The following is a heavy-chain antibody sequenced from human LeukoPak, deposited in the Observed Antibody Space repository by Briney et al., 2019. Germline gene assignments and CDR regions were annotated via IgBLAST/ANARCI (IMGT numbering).Heavy chain of an antibody. CDR2: TYYRSKWYY. CDR1: GDSLSSDSAA. V-gene: IGHV6-1*01. Sequence: SQTLSLTSAISGDSLSSDSAAWNWLRQSPSRGLEWLGRTYYRSKWYYDYALAVKSRITINPDTSKNQFSLQLNSVTPEDTAVYFCARDPVGGSTIFDCWGQGTLVTVSS. J-gene: IGHJ4*02. D-gene: IGHD1-26*01. CDR3: ARDPVGGSTIFDC.